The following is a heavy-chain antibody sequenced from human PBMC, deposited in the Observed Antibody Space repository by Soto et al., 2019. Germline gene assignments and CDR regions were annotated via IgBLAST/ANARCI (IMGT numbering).Heavy chain of an antibody. V-gene: IGHV4-4*07. D-gene: IGHD3-10*02. CDR3: ARARFGETLLFDY. J-gene: IGHJ4*02. Sequence: SETLSLTCTVSGGSITFFHCSWSRQPAGKGLEWIGRIYSSGSTNYKPSLKSRVTMSVDTSKNQFSLNLHSVTAADTAVYYCARARFGETLLFDYWGQGTLVTVSS. CDR2: IYSSGST. CDR1: GGSITFFH.